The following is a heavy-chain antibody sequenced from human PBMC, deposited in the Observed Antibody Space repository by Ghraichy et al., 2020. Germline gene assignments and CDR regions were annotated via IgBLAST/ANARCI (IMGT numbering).Heavy chain of an antibody. CDR1: GFTFTSYA. CDR3: ARDGITGDGIWNWFDP. Sequence: GVLNISCAASGFTFTSYAMTWVRQAPGKGLEWVSSIGATDGTTSYADSVEGRFTISRDNSKNTLYLQLNSLRADDTAVYYCARDGITGDGIWNWFDPWGQGTLVTVSS. V-gene: IGHV3-23*01. J-gene: IGHJ5*02. CDR2: IGATDGTT. D-gene: IGHD7-27*01.